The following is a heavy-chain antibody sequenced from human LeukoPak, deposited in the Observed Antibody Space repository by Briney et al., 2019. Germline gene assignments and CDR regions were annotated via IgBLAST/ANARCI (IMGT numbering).Heavy chain of an antibody. CDR2: INANSGGI. V-gene: IGHV1-2*02. J-gene: IGHJ4*02. D-gene: IGHD5-18*01. CDR3: ASVDTAMEDY. CDR1: GYIFTAYY. Sequence: GASVKVSCKASGYIFTAYYMHWVRQAPGQGLEWMGWINANSGGINYAQKFQGRVTMTRDTSITTAYMELSSLRSEDTAVYYCASVDTAMEDYWGQGTLVTVSS.